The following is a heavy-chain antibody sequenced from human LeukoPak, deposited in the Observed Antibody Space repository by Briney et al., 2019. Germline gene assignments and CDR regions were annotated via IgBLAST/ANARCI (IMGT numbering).Heavy chain of an antibody. CDR2: VHLDGRT. D-gene: IGHD6-25*01. CDR3: AREGGFYRPLDY. Sequence: PSETLTLTCDVSGGSVTSTNWWTWFRQPPGKGLEWIGEVHLDGRTNYNPSLKSRLVMSADLPENHISLKLTSVTAADTAVYYCAREGGFYRPLDYSGQGTLVTVSS. CDR1: GGSVTSTNW. J-gene: IGHJ4*02. V-gene: IGHV4-4*02.